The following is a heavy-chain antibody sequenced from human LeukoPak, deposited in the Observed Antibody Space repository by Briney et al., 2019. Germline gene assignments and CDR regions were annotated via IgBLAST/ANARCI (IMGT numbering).Heavy chain of an antibody. Sequence: GGSLRLSCAASGFTFSSYSMNWVRQAPGKGLEWVSSISSSSSYIYYADSVKGRFTISRDNAKNSLYLQMNSLRAEDTAVYYCARLWARGYFDYWGQGTLVTVSS. CDR1: GFTFSSYS. D-gene: IGHD2-21*01. CDR2: ISSSSSYI. J-gene: IGHJ4*02. V-gene: IGHV3-21*01. CDR3: ARLWARGYFDY.